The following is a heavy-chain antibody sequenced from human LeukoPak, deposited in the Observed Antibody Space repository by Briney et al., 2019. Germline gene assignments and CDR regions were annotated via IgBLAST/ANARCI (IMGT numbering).Heavy chain of an antibody. D-gene: IGHD3-3*01. Sequence: KTSETLSLTCTVSGGSISSGAYYWSWIRQPPGKGLEWIGYIYYSGSTNYNPSLKSRVTISVDTSKNQFSLKLSSVTAADTAVYYCAREGYDFWSGSTSYYYYYYMDVWGKGTTVTVSS. J-gene: IGHJ6*03. CDR1: GGSISSGAYY. CDR2: IYYSGST. V-gene: IGHV4-61*08. CDR3: AREGYDFWSGSTSYYYYYYMDV.